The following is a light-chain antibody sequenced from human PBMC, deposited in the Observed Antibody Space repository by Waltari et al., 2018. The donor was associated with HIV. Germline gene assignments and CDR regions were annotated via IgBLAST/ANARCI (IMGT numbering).Light chain of an antibody. CDR3: QAWGTGFLV. CDR1: SGRRRCA. V-gene: IGLV4-69*01. J-gene: IGLJ2*01. CDR2: LTGDGRN. Sequence: LVLTQSHSASASLGASVTDTCPLSSGRRRCASAWHQQQPEKGPRLWIGLTGDGRNIHGDGIPDRFSGSSSGTERYLTISSLQSDDEADYYCQAWGTGFLVFGGGTKLTVL.